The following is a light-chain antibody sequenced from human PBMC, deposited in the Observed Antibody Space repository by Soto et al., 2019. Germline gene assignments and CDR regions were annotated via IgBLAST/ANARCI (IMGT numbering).Light chain of an antibody. CDR3: SSSAGSNTLV. V-gene: IGLV2-8*01. J-gene: IGLJ1*01. Sequence: QSVLTQPPSASGSPGQSVTISCTGTSSDVGGYNYVSWYRQHPGKAPKLMIYEVSKRPSGVPDRFSGSKSGNTASLTVSGLQAEDEADYYCSSSAGSNTLVFGTGTKVTV. CDR1: SSDVGGYNY. CDR2: EVS.